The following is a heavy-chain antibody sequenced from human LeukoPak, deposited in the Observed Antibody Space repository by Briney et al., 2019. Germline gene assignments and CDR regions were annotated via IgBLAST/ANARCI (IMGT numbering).Heavy chain of an antibody. Sequence: GGSLRLSCTASGFTFGDYAMTWVRQAPGKGLEWVGFIRSKGYGGTPGYAASVKDRFTISRDDSKSIAYLQMNSLKTEDTAVYYCTKDQTPYNWGQGTLVTVSS. CDR3: TKDQTPYN. CDR2: IRSKGYGGTP. D-gene: IGHD2-15*01. CDR1: GFTFGDYA. V-gene: IGHV3-49*04. J-gene: IGHJ4*02.